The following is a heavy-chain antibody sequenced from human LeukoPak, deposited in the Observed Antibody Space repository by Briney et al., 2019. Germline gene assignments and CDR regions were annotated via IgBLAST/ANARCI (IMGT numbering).Heavy chain of an antibody. CDR1: GYTFTDYY. CDR3: ARVATIGSARRYGMDV. Sequence: ASVKVSCKASGYTFTDYYMHWVRQAPGQGLEWMGWINPNSGGTNYAQKFQGRVTMTRDTSISTAYMELSRLRSDDTAVYYCARVATIGSARRYGMDVWGQGTTVTVSS. V-gene: IGHV1-2*02. J-gene: IGHJ6*02. CDR2: INPNSGGT. D-gene: IGHD5-12*01.